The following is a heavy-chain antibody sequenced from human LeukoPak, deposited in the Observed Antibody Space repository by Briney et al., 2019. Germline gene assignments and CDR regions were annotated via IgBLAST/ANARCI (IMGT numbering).Heavy chain of an antibody. CDR2: INGRGNT. J-gene: IGHJ3*01. Sequence: GGSLRLSCAVSGFTFSDYGMSWVRQAPGKGLEWVSGINGRGNTYYADSVKGRFTISRDNAKSSLYLQMNSLRAEDTAVYYCARDPLSRAFDVWGQGTMVIVSS. CDR1: GFTFSDYG. CDR3: ARDPLSRAFDV. D-gene: IGHD2/OR15-2a*01. V-gene: IGHV3-69-1*02.